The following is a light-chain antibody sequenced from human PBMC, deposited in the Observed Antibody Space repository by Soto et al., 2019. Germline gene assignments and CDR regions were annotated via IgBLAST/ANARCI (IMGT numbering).Light chain of an antibody. J-gene: IGKJ1*01. V-gene: IGKV3-20*01. Sequence: IVLPQSPGTLSFSPGERATVSCRASQSVSSSYLAWYQQKPGQAPRLLIYGASSRATGIPDRFSGSGSGTDFTLTISRLEPEDFAVYYCQQYGSSSWTFGQGTKVDIK. CDR3: QQYGSSSWT. CDR2: GAS. CDR1: QSVSSSY.